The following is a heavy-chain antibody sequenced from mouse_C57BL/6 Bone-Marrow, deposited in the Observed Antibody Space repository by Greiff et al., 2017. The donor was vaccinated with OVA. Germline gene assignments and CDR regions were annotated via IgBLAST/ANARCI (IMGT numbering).Heavy chain of an antibody. CDR3: TRGRWLLRGYFDV. J-gene: IGHJ1*03. CDR1: GYTFTDYE. Sequence: QVQLQQSGAELVRPGASVTLSCKASGYTFTDYEMHWVKQTPVHGLEWIGAIDPETGGTAYNQKFKGKAILTAAKSSSTAYMELRSLTSEDSAVYYCTRGRWLLRGYFDVWGTGTTVTVSS. V-gene: IGHV1-15*01. CDR2: IDPETGGT. D-gene: IGHD2-3*01.